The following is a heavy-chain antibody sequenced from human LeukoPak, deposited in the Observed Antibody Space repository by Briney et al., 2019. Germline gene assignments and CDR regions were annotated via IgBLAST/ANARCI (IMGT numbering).Heavy chain of an antibody. CDR2: ISGSGGST. D-gene: IGHD3-10*01. Sequence: PGGSLRLSCAASGFTFSSYAMSWVRQAPGKGLEWVSAISGSGGSTYYADSVKGRFPISGDNSKNTLYLQMNSLRAEDTAVYYCAKGLWVRGVQTPHFDYWGQGTLVTVSS. J-gene: IGHJ4*02. CDR1: GFTFSSYA. V-gene: IGHV3-23*01. CDR3: AKGLWVRGVQTPHFDY.